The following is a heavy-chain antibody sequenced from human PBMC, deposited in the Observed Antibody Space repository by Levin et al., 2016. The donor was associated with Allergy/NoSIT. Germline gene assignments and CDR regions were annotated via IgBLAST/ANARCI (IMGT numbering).Heavy chain of an antibody. D-gene: IGHD2-8*01. J-gene: IGHJ5*02. CDR2: TSYSGST. CDR3: ARWASDRMSFDP. V-gene: IGHV4-59*08. Sequence: GSLRLSCTVSGDSIKSYYWSWLRQPPGKGLEWIGYTSYSGSTDYNPSLKSRVIVSLDMSKNQFSLKLRSVTAADTAIYYCARWASDRMSFDPWGQGTLVTVSS. CDR1: GDSIKSYY.